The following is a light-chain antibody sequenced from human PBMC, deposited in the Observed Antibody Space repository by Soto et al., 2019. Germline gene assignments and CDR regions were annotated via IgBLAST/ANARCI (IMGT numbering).Light chain of an antibody. V-gene: IGKV1-33*01. CDR3: QQSENLPIT. CDR2: DAS. Sequence: QVTQSPSSLSPCVGDRGTIACQASHDISNRLHWYQQKPGKAPKLLIYDASILETGVPSRFSGGGSGTDFTFTITSLQPEDIATYYCQQSENLPITFGQGTRLEI. J-gene: IGKJ5*01. CDR1: HDISNR.